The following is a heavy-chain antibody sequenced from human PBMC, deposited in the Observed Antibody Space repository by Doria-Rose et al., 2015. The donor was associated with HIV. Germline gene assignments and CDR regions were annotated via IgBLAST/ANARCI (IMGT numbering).Heavy chain of an antibody. Sequence: QITLEESGPVLVKPTETLTLTCTVSGVSLSSPGMGVSWIRQPPGKALEWLANIFSDDERSYNTSLKSRLTISRGPSKSQVVLTMTDMDPVDTATYYCARIKSSRWYHKYYFDFWGQGTLVIVSA. CDR3: ARIKSSRWYHKYYFDF. D-gene: IGHD6-13*01. V-gene: IGHV2-26*01. J-gene: IGHJ4*02. CDR1: GVSLSSPGMG. CDR2: IFSDDER.